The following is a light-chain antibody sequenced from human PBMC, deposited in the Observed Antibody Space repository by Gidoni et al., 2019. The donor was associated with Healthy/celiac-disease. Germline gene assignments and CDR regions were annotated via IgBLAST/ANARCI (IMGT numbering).Light chain of an antibody. CDR3: NSRDSSGNHLV. Sequence: SSELNQDPAVSVALGQTVRITCQGDSLRSYYASWYQQKQGQAPVLVIYGKNNRPSGIPHRFSGSSSGNTASLTITGAQAEDDADYYCNSRDSSGNHLVFGGGTKLTVL. CDR1: SLRSYY. CDR2: GKN. V-gene: IGLV3-19*01. J-gene: IGLJ2*01.